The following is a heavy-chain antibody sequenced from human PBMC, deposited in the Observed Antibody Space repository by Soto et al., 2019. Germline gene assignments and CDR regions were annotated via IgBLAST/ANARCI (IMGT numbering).Heavy chain of an antibody. CDR3: ARGSESFDL. D-gene: IGHD1-26*01. Sequence: QVLLMQSGPEVTKPGASVKVSCKASGYTFPHYGICWVRQVPGQGLEWMGWISGYNGNTNYAPKIQGRVTVPRDTSTATAYMELRSLRSDDTAIYYCARGSESFDLWGQGTLVIGSS. J-gene: IGHJ4*02. CDR1: GYTFPHYG. CDR2: ISGYNGNT. V-gene: IGHV1-18*01.